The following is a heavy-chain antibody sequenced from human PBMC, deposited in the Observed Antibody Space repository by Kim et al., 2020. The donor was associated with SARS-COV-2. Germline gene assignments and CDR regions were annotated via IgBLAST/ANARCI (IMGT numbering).Heavy chain of an antibody. CDR3: VRDLSGSNYYYGMDV. Sequence: GGSLRLSCAASGFTFSSHDMHWVRQATGKGLEWVSGIGADGDTYYLGSVRGRFTISRENAKNSLYLQMNSLTVGDTAVYYCVRDLSGSNYYYGMDVWCQGTTVTVSS. J-gene: IGHJ6*02. D-gene: IGHD1-26*01. V-gene: IGHV3-13*01. CDR2: IGADGDT. CDR1: GFTFSSHD.